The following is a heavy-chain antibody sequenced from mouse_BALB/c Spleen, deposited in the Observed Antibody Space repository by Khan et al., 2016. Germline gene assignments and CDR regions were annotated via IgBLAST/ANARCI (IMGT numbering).Heavy chain of an antibody. CDR2: ISYSGST. Sequence: EVQLQESGPGLVKPSQSLSLTCTVTGYSITSDYAWNWIRQFPGNKLEWMGYISYSGSTSYNPSLQSRISITRDTSKNQFFLQLNSVTTEDTATYYGARSNYGQDAWGAGTTVTVSS. CDR1: GYSITSDYA. V-gene: IGHV3-2*02. J-gene: IGHJ1*01. CDR3: ARSNYGQDA. D-gene: IGHD1-2*01.